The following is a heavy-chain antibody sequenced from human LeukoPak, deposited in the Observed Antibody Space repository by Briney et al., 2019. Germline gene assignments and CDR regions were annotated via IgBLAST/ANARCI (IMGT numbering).Heavy chain of an antibody. J-gene: IGHJ4*02. CDR1: GFTFSSYG. CDR3: AKRVPYSSSSVYFDY. D-gene: IGHD6-6*01. Sequence: GGSLRLSCAVSGFTFSSYGMSRVRQAPGKGLEWVSAISDSGSDTYYADSVKGRFTISKDNSKNTLYLRMNSLRADDTAVYYCAKRVPYSSSSVYFDYWGQGTLVTVSS. CDR2: ISDSGSDT. V-gene: IGHV3-23*01.